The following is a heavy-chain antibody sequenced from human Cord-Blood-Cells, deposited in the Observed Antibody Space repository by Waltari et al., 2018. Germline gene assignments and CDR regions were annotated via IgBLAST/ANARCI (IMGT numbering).Heavy chain of an antibody. Sequence: QVQLQQRGAGLLTPSETLSLTCAVSGGSFSGYYWSWIRQPPGNGLEWIGEINHSGSTNYNPALKSRVTISVDTSKNQFSLKLSSVTAADTAVYYCARSDVDIVATIKDPDYYYGMDVWGQGTTVTVSS. CDR3: ARSDVDIVATIKDPDYYYGMDV. J-gene: IGHJ6*02. CDR1: GGSFSGYY. D-gene: IGHD5-12*01. CDR2: INHSGST. V-gene: IGHV4-34*01.